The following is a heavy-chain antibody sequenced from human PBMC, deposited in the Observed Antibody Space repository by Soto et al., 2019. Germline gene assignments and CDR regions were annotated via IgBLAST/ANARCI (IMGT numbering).Heavy chain of an antibody. Sequence: EVQLVESGGGLVKPGGSLRLSCAASGFTFSSYSMNWVRQAPGKGLEWDSSISSSSSYIYYADSVKGRFTISRDNAKNSLYLQMNSLRAEDTAVYYCARDRDSSGYYPYYLDYWGQGTLVTVSS. J-gene: IGHJ4*02. CDR2: ISSSSSYI. CDR3: ARDRDSSGYYPYYLDY. CDR1: GFTFSSYS. V-gene: IGHV3-21*01. D-gene: IGHD3-22*01.